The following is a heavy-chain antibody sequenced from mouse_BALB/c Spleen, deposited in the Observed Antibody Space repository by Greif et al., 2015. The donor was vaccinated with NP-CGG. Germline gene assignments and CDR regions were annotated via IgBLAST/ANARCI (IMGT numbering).Heavy chain of an antibody. V-gene: IGHV1S130*01. J-gene: IGHJ2*01. Sequence: QVQLQQSGSVLVRPGASVKLSCKASGYTFTSSWMHWAKQRPGQGLEWIGEIHPSSGDTNYNEMFKGKATLTVDTPSSTAYVDLSSLTSEDSAVYYCSKSGDYDNSFEYWGQGTTLTVSS. D-gene: IGHD2-4*01. CDR1: GYTFTSSW. CDR2: IHPSSGDT. CDR3: SKSGDYDNSFEY.